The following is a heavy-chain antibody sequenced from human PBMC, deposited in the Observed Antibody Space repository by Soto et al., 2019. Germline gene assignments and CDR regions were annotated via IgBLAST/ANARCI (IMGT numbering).Heavy chain of an antibody. Sequence: ASVKVSCKASGYTFTGYYMHWVRQAPGQGLEWMGWINPNSGGTNYAQKFQGWVTMTRDTSISTAYMELSRLRSDDTAVYYCARAYSGRYDAFDIWGQGTMVTV. D-gene: IGHD1-26*01. J-gene: IGHJ3*02. V-gene: IGHV1-2*04. CDR3: ARAYSGRYDAFDI. CDR2: INPNSGGT. CDR1: GYTFTGYY.